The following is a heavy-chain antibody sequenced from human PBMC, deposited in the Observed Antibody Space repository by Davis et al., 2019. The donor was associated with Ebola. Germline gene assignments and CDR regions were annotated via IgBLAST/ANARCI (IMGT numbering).Heavy chain of an antibody. Sequence: GESLKISCAASGFTFSSYAMHWVRQAPGKGLEWVAVISYDGSNKYYTDSVKGRFTISRDNSKNTLYLQMIRLRAEDTAIYYCAKDAVVVPAFWGYMDVWGKGTTVTVSS. CDR1: GFTFSSYA. J-gene: IGHJ6*03. CDR3: AKDAVVVPAFWGYMDV. V-gene: IGHV3-30-3*01. D-gene: IGHD2-2*01. CDR2: ISYDGSNK.